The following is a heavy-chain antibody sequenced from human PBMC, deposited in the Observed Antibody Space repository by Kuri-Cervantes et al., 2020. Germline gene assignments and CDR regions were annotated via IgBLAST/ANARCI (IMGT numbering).Heavy chain of an antibody. V-gene: IGHV4-39*07. CDR2: IYYSGST. J-gene: IGHJ4*02. CDR3: ARVSIAVAGVIDY. D-gene: IGHD6-19*01. CDR1: GGSISSSSYY. Sequence: SETLSLTCTVSGGSISSSSYYWGWIRQPPGKGLEWTGSIYYSGSTYYNPSLKSRVAISVDTSKNQFSLKLSSVTAADTAVYYCARVSIAVAGVIDYWGQGTLVTVSS.